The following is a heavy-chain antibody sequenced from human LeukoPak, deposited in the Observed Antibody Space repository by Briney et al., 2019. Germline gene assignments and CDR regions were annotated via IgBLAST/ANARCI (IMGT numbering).Heavy chain of an antibody. CDR1: GGTFSSYA. Sequence: ASVKVSCKASGGTFSSYAISWVRQAPGQGLEWMGGFDPEDGETIYAQKFQGRVTMTEDTSTDTAYMELSSLRSEDTAVYYCATGGGYSSSWYYFDYWGQGTLVTVSS. V-gene: IGHV1-24*01. D-gene: IGHD6-13*01. CDR2: FDPEDGET. J-gene: IGHJ4*02. CDR3: ATGGGYSSSWYYFDY.